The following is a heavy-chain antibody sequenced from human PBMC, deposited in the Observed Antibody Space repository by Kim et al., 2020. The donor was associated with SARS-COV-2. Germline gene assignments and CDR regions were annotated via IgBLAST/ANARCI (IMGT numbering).Heavy chain of an antibody. CDR1: GFTFSSYA. CDR2: ISGSGGST. D-gene: IGHD6-13*01. Sequence: GGSLRLSCAASGFTFSSYAMSWVRQAPGKGLEWVSAISGSGGSTYYADSVKGRFTISSDNSKNTLYLQMNSLRAEETAVYYCAEDQTRYSSSWYSGDAFDIWGQGTKVTVSS. J-gene: IGHJ3*02. V-gene: IGHV3-23*01. CDR3: AEDQTRYSSSWYSGDAFDI.